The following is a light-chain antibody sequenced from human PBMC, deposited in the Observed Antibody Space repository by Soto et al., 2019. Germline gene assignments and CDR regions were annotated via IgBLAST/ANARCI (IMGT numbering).Light chain of an antibody. CDR1: DDINNY. CDR2: DAS. J-gene: IGKJ2*01. CDR3: QQYDDLPYT. Sequence: DIQMTQSPSSLSASVGDRVTIARQASDDINNYLSWFQQKPGKAPKLLIYDASKVEAGVPSRFSGSGSGADFTFTITSLQAEDTATYFCQQYDDLPYTFGQGTKLEIK. V-gene: IGKV1-33*01.